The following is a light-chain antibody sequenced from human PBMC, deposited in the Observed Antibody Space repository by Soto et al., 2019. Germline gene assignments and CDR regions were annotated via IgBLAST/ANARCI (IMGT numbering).Light chain of an antibody. CDR3: LQYISSVP. CDR1: QSVDTSF. Sequence: EIVLTQSPGSLSLSPGQRATLSCRASQSVDTSFFAWYQKKPGQAPRLLIYGASKRATGIADRFSGSWSGTDFTLIILRLEPEDFAVYYCLQYISSVPFGQGTKVEIK. J-gene: IGKJ1*01. V-gene: IGKV3-20*01. CDR2: GAS.